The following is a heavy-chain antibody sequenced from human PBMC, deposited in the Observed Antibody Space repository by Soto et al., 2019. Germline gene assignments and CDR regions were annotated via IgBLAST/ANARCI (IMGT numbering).Heavy chain of an antibody. CDR1: GGFISTYF. J-gene: IGHJ5*02. CDR2: IFYNGTT. CDR3: ARSQPQIRFLVLWFDT. Sequence: PXATLSLTCTVSGGFISTYFWSWIRQVPGKGPEWIGYIFYNGTTNYNPSLKSRVTMSVDTSKNQFSLKLNSVTAADTAVYYCARSQPQIRFLVLWFDTWGPGTQVT. D-gene: IGHD3-3*01. V-gene: IGHV4-59*01.